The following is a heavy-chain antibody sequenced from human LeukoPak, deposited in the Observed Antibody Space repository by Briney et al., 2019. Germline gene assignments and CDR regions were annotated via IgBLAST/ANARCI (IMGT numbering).Heavy chain of an antibody. CDR2: IYYSEST. Sequence: SETLSLTCTVSGGSISSGGYYWSWIRQHPGKGLEWIGYIYYSESTNYNPSLKSRVSISLDTSKNQVSLWLSSVTAADTAVYYCARGDASGRPGIGFDFWGQGTLVTVSS. D-gene: IGHD1-26*01. CDR3: ARGDASGRPGIGFDF. J-gene: IGHJ4*02. V-gene: IGHV4-61*08. CDR1: GGSISSGGYY.